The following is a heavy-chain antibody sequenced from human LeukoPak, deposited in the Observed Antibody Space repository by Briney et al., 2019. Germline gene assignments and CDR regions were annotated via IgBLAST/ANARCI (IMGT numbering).Heavy chain of an antibody. V-gene: IGHV3-74*01. J-gene: IGHJ4*02. Sequence: GGSLRLSCATSGFTLSSYWMHWVRQVPGKGLEWLSRINNDGVSTSHADSVKGRFTISRDNSNNTLSLQMNSLRVEDTGVYHCAKDRGDGYNWENYSGFDSWGQGTLVTVSS. D-gene: IGHD5-24*01. CDR3: AKDRGDGYNWENYSGFDS. CDR2: INNDGVST. CDR1: GFTLSSYW.